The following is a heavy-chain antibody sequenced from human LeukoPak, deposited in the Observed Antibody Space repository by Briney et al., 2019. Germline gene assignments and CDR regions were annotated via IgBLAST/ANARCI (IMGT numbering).Heavy chain of an antibody. CDR2: ISSSGSTI. V-gene: IGHV3-48*03. CDR3: ARNPHRAANYYYYYMDV. J-gene: IGHJ6*03. D-gene: IGHD6-13*01. Sequence: PGGSLRLSCAASGFTFSSYEMNWVRQAPGKGLEWVSYISSSGSTIYYADSVKGRFTISRDNAKNSLYLQMNSLRAEDTAVYYCARNPHRAANYYYYYMDVWGKGTTVTISS. CDR1: GFTFSSYE.